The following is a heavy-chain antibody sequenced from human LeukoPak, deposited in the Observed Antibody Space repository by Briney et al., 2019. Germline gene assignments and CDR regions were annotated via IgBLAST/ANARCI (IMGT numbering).Heavy chain of an antibody. J-gene: IGHJ4*02. D-gene: IGHD5-24*01. CDR3: ARDLGDGYNPFDY. Sequence: ASVKVSCKASGGTFISYAINWVRQAPGQGLEWMGRIIPIFGTANYAQKFQGRVTITTDESTSTAYMELSSLRSEDTAVYYCARDLGDGYNPFDYWGQGTLVTVSS. CDR2: IIPIFGTA. CDR1: GGTFISYA. V-gene: IGHV1-69*05.